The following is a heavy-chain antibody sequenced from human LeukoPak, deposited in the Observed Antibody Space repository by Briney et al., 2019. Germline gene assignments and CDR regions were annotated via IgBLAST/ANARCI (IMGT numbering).Heavy chain of an antibody. CDR3: ATVGSGYSYDY. CDR2: ISNGGITI. Sequence: PGGSLRLSCAASGFTFSDYYMSWIRQAPGKGLEWVSYISNGGITIYYADSVKGRFTISRDNAKNSLYLQMNSLRAEDTAVYYCATVGSGYSYDYRGQGTLVTVSS. J-gene: IGHJ4*02. V-gene: IGHV3-11*01. CDR1: GFTFSDYY. D-gene: IGHD3-22*01.